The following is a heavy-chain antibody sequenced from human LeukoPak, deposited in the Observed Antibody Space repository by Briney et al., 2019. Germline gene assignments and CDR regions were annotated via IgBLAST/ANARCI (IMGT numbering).Heavy chain of an antibody. CDR1: GGSISSYY. D-gene: IGHD3-22*01. CDR2: IYYSGST. Sequence: SETLSLTCTVSGGSISSYYWSWIRQPPGKGLEWIGYIYYSGSTNYNPSLKSRVTISVDTSKNQISLKLSSVTAADTAVYYCARRALCGYYDSSGYFDAFDIWGQGTMVTVSS. V-gene: IGHV4-59*08. J-gene: IGHJ3*02. CDR3: ARRALCGYYDSSGYFDAFDI.